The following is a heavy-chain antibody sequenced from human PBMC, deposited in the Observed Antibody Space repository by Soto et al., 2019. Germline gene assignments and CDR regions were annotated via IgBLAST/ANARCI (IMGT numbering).Heavy chain of an antibody. V-gene: IGHV3-13*01. CDR1: GFILSTHD. D-gene: IGHD3-9*01. CDR3: VRGRSFDFASTPPPTFGP. CDR2: IGTLGDT. J-gene: IGHJ5*02. Sequence: QLVASGGGLVQPGGSLRLSCVASGFILSTHDLHWVRDTPGEGLEGVSGIGTLGDTFYGASVKGRFTISRENAKNSLYLQMNSLTVGDTAVYYCVRGRSFDFASTPPPTFGPWGQGTLVTVSS.